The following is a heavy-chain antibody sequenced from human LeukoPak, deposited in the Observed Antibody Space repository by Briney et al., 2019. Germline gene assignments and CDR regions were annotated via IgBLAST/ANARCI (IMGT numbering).Heavy chain of an antibody. CDR1: GFTFSSYG. J-gene: IGHJ4*02. CDR2: IWYDGSNK. CDR3: AREVELSADY. V-gene: IGHV3-33*01. D-gene: IGHD3-16*02. Sequence: GRSLRHSCAASGFTFSSYGMHWVRQAPGKGLEWVAVIWYDGSNKYYADSVKGRFTISRDNSKNTLYLQMNSLRAEDTAAYYCAREVELSADYWGQGTLVTVSS.